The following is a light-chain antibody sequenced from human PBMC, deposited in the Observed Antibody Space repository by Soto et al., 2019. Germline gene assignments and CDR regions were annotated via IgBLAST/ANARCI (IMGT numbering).Light chain of an antibody. CDR3: QQCSNWPPIT. J-gene: IGKJ5*01. V-gene: IGKV3-11*01. CDR1: QSVSNC. Sequence: EFVLTQSPATLSLSPGERATLSCRASQSVSNCLAWYQQKPGQAPRLLIYDASTRVTGIPARFSGSGSGTDFTLTISSLEPEDFAVYSCQQCSNWPPITFGQGTRLEIK. CDR2: DAS.